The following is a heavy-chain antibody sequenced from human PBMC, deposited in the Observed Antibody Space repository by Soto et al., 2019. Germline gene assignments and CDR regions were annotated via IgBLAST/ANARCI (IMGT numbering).Heavy chain of an antibody. CDR3: ASAVRRGDYVDWYFDL. Sequence: EVQLVESGGGLVQPGGSLRLSCAASGFTFSDHYMDWVRQAPGKGLEWVGRTRNKANSYTTEYAASVKGRFTISRDDSKHSLYRQMNSLKTEDTAVYYCASAVRRGDYVDWYFDLWGRGTLVTVSS. CDR1: GFTFSDHY. J-gene: IGHJ2*01. V-gene: IGHV3-72*01. D-gene: IGHD4-17*01. CDR2: TRNKANSYTT.